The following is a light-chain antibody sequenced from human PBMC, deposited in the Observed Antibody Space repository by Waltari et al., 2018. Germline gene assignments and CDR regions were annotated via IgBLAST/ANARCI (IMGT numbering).Light chain of an antibody. CDR1: QSVDNS. CDR2: NAS. CDR3: LQRSNWPPT. V-gene: IGKV3-11*01. Sequence: EIILTQSPATLSLSPGDRATLSCRASQSVDNSLSWYQQKPGQAPRLLIYNASTRPTGIPARFGGSGSGTDFTLTIGSLEPEDFAVYFCLQRSNWPPTFGGGTTVEIK. J-gene: IGKJ4*01.